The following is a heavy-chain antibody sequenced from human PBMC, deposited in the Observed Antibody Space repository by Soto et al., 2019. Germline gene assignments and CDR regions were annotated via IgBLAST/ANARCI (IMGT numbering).Heavy chain of an antibody. V-gene: IGHV1-8*01. Sequence: QVQLVQSGAEVKKPGASVKVSCKASGYTFTSYDINWVRQATGQGLEWMGWMNPNRGNTGYAQKFQGKVTMTRNTSISTAYMELSSLRSEDTAVYYCARRVPALGGMDVWGQGTTVTVSS. CDR3: ARRVPALGGMDV. D-gene: IGHD2-2*01. CDR2: MNPNRGNT. CDR1: GYTFTSYD. J-gene: IGHJ6*02.